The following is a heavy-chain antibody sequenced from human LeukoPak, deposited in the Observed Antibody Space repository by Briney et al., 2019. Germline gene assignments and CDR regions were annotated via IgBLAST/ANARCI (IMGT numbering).Heavy chain of an antibody. CDR1: GFTFSNYA. CDR2: ISWSSGSI. CDR3: AKDKQGGDYYDSSGPFDY. J-gene: IGHJ4*02. Sequence: GGSLRLSCAGSGFTFSNYAVSWVRQAPGKGLEWVSGISWSSGSIAYADSVKGRFTISRDNAKNSLYLQMNSLRAEDTALYYCAKDKQGGDYYDSSGPFDYWGQGTLVTVSS. V-gene: IGHV3-9*01. D-gene: IGHD3-22*01.